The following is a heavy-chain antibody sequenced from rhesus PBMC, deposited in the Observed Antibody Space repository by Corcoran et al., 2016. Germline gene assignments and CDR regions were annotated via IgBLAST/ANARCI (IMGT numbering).Heavy chain of an antibody. CDR2: LSGSSGST. CDR3: ASGPANFDY. D-gene: IGHD6-19*01. Sequence: QVQLQESGPGLVKPSETLSLTCAVSGGSVSSSNWWSWIRQPPGKGLEWIGSLSGSSGSTYYNPSLKSRVTNSTDTSKNQFSLRLSSVTAADTAVYYCASGPANFDYWGQGVLVTVSS. J-gene: IGHJ4*01. CDR1: GGSVSSSNW. V-gene: IGHV4-65*01.